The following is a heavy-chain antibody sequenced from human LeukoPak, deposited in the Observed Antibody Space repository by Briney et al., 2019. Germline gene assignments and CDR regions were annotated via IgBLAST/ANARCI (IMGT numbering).Heavy chain of an antibody. CDR3: ARESSYYYYYYYMDV. Sequence: ASVKVSCKASGYTFTSYYMHWVRQAPGRGLEWMGIINPSGGSTSYAQKFQGRVTMTRDTSTSTVYMELSSLRSEDTAVYYCARESSYYYYYYYMDVWGKGTTVTVSS. J-gene: IGHJ6*03. V-gene: IGHV1-46*01. D-gene: IGHD6-6*01. CDR2: INPSGGST. CDR1: GYTFTSYY.